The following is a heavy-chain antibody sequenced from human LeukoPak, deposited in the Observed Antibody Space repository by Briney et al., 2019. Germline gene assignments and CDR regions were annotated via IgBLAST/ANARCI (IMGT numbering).Heavy chain of an antibody. CDR3: AKDRAIFGVVTAFDY. V-gene: IGHV3-30*02. Sequence: PGGSLRLSCAASGFTFSRYWMSWVRQAPGKGLEWVAFIRYDGSNKYYADSVKGRFTISRDNSKNTLYLQMNSLRAEDTAVYYCAKDRAIFGVVTAFDYWGQGTLVTVSS. J-gene: IGHJ4*02. CDR2: IRYDGSNK. D-gene: IGHD3-3*01. CDR1: GFTFSRYW.